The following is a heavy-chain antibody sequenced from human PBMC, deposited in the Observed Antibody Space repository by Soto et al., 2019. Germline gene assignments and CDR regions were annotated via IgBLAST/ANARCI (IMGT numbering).Heavy chain of an antibody. D-gene: IGHD4-17*01. CDR1: GFTFSGSA. J-gene: IGHJ2*01. CDR3: SSHDYGGDWYFDL. CDR2: IRSRANSYAT. Sequence: EVQLVESGGGLVQPGGSLKLSCAASGFTFSGSAMHWVRQASGKGLEWVGRIRSRANSYATSYAASVKGRFTISRDDSKNTAYPQMNSLKTEDTAVYYCSSHDYGGDWYFDLWGRGTLVTVSS. V-gene: IGHV3-73*02.